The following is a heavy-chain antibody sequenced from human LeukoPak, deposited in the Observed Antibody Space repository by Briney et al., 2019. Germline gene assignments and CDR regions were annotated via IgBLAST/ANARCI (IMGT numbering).Heavy chain of an antibody. Sequence: SETLSLTCTVSGGSISSYYWSWLRQPAGKGLEWIGRIYTSGSTNYNPSLKSRVTMSVDTSKNQFSLKLSSVTAADTAVYYCARDLFRSSSWYFPCYYYMDVWGKGTTVTISS. CDR1: GGSISSYY. CDR2: IYTSGST. CDR3: ARDLFRSSSWYFPCYYYMDV. V-gene: IGHV4-4*07. J-gene: IGHJ6*03. D-gene: IGHD6-13*01.